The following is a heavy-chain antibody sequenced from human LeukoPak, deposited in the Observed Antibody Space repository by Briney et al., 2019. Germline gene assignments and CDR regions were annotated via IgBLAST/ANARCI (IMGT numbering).Heavy chain of an antibody. J-gene: IGHJ4*02. CDR2: ISYDGSNK. CDR1: GFTFSSYA. CDR3: ARELGYYDSSGYFDY. V-gene: IGHV3-30*04. D-gene: IGHD3-22*01. Sequence: PGGSLRLSCAASGFTFSSYAMHWVRQAPGKGLEWVAVISYDGSNKYYADSVKGRFTISRDNAKNSLYLQMNSLRAEDTAVYYCARELGYYDSSGYFDYWGQGTLVTVSS.